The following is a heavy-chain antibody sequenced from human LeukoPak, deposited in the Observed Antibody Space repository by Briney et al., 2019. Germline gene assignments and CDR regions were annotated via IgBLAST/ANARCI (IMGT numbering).Heavy chain of an antibody. J-gene: IGHJ4*02. CDR2: INQHGSET. CDR1: GFSFSSYW. Sequence: GGSLRLSCEVSGFSFSSYWMTWVRQAPGKWLEWVANINQHGSETYYVDSVKGRFIISRDNAKNSLFLQMDSVTGEDTAVYYCSRGGLYRYSGTSGDYWGQGTLVTVSS. V-gene: IGHV3-7*01. D-gene: IGHD1-26*01. CDR3: SRGGLYRYSGTSGDY.